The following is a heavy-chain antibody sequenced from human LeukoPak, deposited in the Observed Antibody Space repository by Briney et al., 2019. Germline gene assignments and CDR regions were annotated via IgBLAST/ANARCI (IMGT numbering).Heavy chain of an antibody. CDR3: AIRGGGRWYYFDY. CDR2: IYYSGST. J-gene: IGHJ4*02. D-gene: IGHD2-15*01. Sequence: SETLSLTCTVSGGSISSSSSYWDWIRQPPGKGLEWIGNIYYSGSTNYNASLKSRVTISVDTSKNQFSLKLSSVTAADTALYYCAIRGGGRWYYFDYWGQGSLVSVSS. CDR1: GGSISSSSSY. V-gene: IGHV4-39*01.